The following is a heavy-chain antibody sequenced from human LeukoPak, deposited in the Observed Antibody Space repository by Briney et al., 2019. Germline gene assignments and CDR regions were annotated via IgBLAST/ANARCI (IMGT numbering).Heavy chain of an antibody. CDR3: ARWGVGDY. CDR2: ITSSSSYI. Sequence: PGGSLRLSCAASGFTFSTYTMNWVRQAPGKGLEWVSSITSSSSYIYYADSVKGRFTISRDNAKNSLYLQMNSLRAEDTAVYYCARWGVGDYWGQGTLVTVSS. D-gene: IGHD1-26*01. J-gene: IGHJ4*02. CDR1: GFTFSTYT. V-gene: IGHV3-21*01.